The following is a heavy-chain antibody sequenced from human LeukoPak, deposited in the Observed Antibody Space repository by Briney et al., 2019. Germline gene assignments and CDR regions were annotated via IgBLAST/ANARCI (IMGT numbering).Heavy chain of an antibody. J-gene: IGHJ1*01. D-gene: IGHD3-3*01. Sequence: ASVKVSCKASDYTFTSYGISWVRQAPGQGLEWMGWISAYNGNTNYAQKLQGRVTMTTDTSTSTAYMELRSLRSDDTAVYYCAREFDFWSGTEYFQHWGQGTLVTVSS. CDR1: DYTFTSYG. CDR2: ISAYNGNT. CDR3: AREFDFWSGTEYFQH. V-gene: IGHV1-18*01.